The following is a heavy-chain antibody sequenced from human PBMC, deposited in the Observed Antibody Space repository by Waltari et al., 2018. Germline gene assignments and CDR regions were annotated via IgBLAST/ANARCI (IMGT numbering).Heavy chain of an antibody. CDR3: ARATRIMITFGGVIAFDP. J-gene: IGHJ5*02. V-gene: IGHV4-39*01. CDR1: GGSISNDSYY. CDR2: IYHTVST. Sequence: QLQLQESGPGLVKPSETLSLTCTVSGGSISNDSYYWGWIRQPPGKGLEWSGSIYHTVSTDHNPSLKRGVTVSQATPKNQFSLKLSSVTAADTALYYCARATRIMITFGGVIAFDPWGQGTLVTVSS. D-gene: IGHD3-16*02.